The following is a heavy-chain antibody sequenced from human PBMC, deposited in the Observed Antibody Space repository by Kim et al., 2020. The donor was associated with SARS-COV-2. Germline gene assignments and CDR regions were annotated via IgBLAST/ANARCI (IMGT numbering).Heavy chain of an antibody. V-gene: IGHV1-46*01. CDR2: INPSGGST. CDR3: ARGGDYYDSSGNWFDP. CDR1: GYTFTSYY. Sequence: ASVKVSCKASGYTFTSYYMHWVRQAPGQGLEWMGIINPSGGSTSYAQKFQGRVTMTRDTSTSIVYMELSSLRSEDTAVYYCARGGDYYDSSGNWFDPWGQGTLVTVSS. D-gene: IGHD3-22*01. J-gene: IGHJ5*02.